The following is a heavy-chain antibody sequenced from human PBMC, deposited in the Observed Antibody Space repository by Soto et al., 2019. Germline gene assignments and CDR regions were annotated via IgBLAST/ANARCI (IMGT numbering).Heavy chain of an antibody. CDR3: SLAYCGGDCYSGAFDI. CDR2: IIPIFGTA. CDR1: GGTFSSYA. J-gene: IGHJ3*02. D-gene: IGHD2-21*02. Sequence: ASVKVSCKASGGTFSSYAISWVRQAPGQGLEWMGGIIPIFGTANYAQKFQGRVTITADKSTSTAYMELRSLRSEDTAVYYCSLAYCGGDCYSGAFDIWGQGTMVTVSS. V-gene: IGHV1-69*06.